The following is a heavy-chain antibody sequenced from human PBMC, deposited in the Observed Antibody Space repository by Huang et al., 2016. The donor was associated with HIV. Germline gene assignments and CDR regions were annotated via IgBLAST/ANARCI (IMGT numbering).Heavy chain of an antibody. CDR3: TTDRDYGDYVADAFDI. D-gene: IGHD4-17*01. CDR2: NKSKTDGGTT. CDR1: GFTFSNAW. J-gene: IGHJ3*02. V-gene: IGHV3-15*01. Sequence: EVQLVESGGGLVKPGGSLRLSCAASGFTFSNAWVSWGRQDPGKGLEWGGRNKSKTDGGTTDYAAPVKGRFTISRDESKHTLYLQMNNMKTEDTAVYYCTTDRDYGDYVADAFDIWGQGTMVTVSS.